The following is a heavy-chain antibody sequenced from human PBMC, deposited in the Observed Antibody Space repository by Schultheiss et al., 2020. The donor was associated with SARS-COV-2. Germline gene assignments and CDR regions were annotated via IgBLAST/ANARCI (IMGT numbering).Heavy chain of an antibody. D-gene: IGHD6-19*01. CDR2: ISYDGSNK. Sequence: GGSLRLSCAASGFTFSSYGMHWVRQAPGKGLEWVAVISYDGSNKYYADSVKGRFTISRDNSKNTLYLQMNSLRAEDTAVYYCAKDWGSGWLFDYWGQGTLVTVSS. V-gene: IGHV3-30*18. CDR1: GFTFSSYG. J-gene: IGHJ4*02. CDR3: AKDWGSGWLFDY.